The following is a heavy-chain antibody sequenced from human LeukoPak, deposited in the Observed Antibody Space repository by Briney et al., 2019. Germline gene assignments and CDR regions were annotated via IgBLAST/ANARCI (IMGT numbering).Heavy chain of an antibody. D-gene: IGHD3-10*01. CDR2: IYYSGST. CDR3: ARRHSLWFGVTYCYYYGMDV. Sequence: SETLSLTRTVSGGSISSSSYYWGWIRQPPGKGREWIGSIYYSGSTYYNPSLKCRVTISVDTSKTQFSLKLSSVTAADTAVYYCARRHSLWFGVTYCYYYGMDVWGQGTTVTVSS. CDR1: GGSISSSSYY. J-gene: IGHJ6*02. V-gene: IGHV4-39*01.